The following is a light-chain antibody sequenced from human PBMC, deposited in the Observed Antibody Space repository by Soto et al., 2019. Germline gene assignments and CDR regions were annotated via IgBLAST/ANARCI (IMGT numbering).Light chain of an antibody. CDR2: AAS. CDR1: QDISNY. J-gene: IGKJ2*01. V-gene: IGKV1-9*01. CDR3: QQLNSYPLLYT. Sequence: DIQLTQSPSFLSASVGDRVTITCRASQDISNYLAWYQQKPGKAPKLLIYAASTLQSGVPSRFSGNRPGTEFTLTISSLRPEDFATYYCQQLNSYPLLYTCGQGTKLEIK.